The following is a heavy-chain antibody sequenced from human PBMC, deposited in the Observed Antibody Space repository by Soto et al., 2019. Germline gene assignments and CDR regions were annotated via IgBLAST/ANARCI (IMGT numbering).Heavy chain of an antibody. J-gene: IGHJ6*02. Sequence: PGGSLRLSCAASGFSVSSNYMSWVRQAPGKGLEWVSVIYSGGSTYYADSVKGRFTISRDNSKNTPYLQMNSLRAEDTAVYYCASQIPVRGVVYYYYGMDVWGQGTTVTVS. CDR2: IYSGGST. V-gene: IGHV3-53*01. D-gene: IGHD3-10*01. CDR1: GFSVSSNY. CDR3: ASQIPVRGVVYYYYGMDV.